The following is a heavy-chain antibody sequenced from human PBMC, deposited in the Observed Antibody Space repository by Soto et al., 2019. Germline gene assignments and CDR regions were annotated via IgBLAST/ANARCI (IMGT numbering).Heavy chain of an antibody. CDR3: ARGRYVWGSYRLTTFDY. J-gene: IGHJ4*02. D-gene: IGHD3-16*02. CDR1: GGSFSGYY. V-gene: IGHV4-34*01. CDR2: INHGGCT. Sequence: QVQLQQWGAGLLKPSETLSLTCAVYGGSFSGYYWSWIRQPPGKGLEWMGVINHGGCTNYNPSLKTRVTISVDTSENQFSLKLSSGIAADAAVYYCARGRYVWGSYRLTTFDYWGQGTLVTVSS.